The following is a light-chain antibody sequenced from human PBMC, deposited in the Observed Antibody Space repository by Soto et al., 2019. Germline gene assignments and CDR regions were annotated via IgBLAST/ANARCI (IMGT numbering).Light chain of an antibody. CDR1: QDVRNS. V-gene: IGKV1-16*02. CDR2: DAI. J-gene: IGKJ4*01. Sequence: DVQMTQSPSSLSASVGDRVTITCRASQDVRNSVTWFQQVPGQAPKSLIYDAINLQTAVPPKFSGRGSGTEFTLTSTSLQPEDSATYYCEQYESHPFTFGGGTKVEIK. CDR3: EQYESHPFT.